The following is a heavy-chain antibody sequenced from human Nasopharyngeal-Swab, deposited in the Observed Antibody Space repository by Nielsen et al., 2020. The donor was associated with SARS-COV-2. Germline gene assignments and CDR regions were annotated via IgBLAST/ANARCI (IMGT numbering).Heavy chain of an antibody. Sequence: ASVKVSCKASGYTFTGYYMHWVRQAPGQGLEWMGRINPNSGGTNYAQKLQDRVTMNRDTSISTAYMELSRLRSDDTAVYYCASPRNRDGYNSFDYWGQGTLVTVSS. D-gene: IGHD5-24*01. CDR2: INPNSGGT. J-gene: IGHJ4*02. V-gene: IGHV1-2*06. CDR3: ASPRNRDGYNSFDY. CDR1: GYTFTGYY.